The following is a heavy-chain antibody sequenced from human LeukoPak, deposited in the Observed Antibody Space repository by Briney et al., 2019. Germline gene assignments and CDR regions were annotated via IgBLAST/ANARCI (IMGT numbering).Heavy chain of an antibody. J-gene: IGHJ4*02. CDR2: ISGSGGST. CDR1: GFTFSNYA. Sequence: GGSLRLSCAASGFTFSNYAMNWVRQAPGRGLEWVSAISGSGGSTYYADSVKGRFTISRDNSEITLYLQMSSLRAEDTAIYYCAKGPDSGYSSRFCDCWGQGTLVTVSS. CDR3: AKGPDSGYSSRFCDC. V-gene: IGHV3-23*01. D-gene: IGHD6-13*01.